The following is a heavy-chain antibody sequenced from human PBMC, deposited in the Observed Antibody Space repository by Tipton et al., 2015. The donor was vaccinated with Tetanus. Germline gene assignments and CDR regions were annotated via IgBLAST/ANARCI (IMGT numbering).Heavy chain of an antibody. D-gene: IGHD1-26*01. Sequence: TLSLTCTVSGGSISSGGYYWSWICQHPGKGLEWIGDIYYSGSTYYNPSLKSRVTISVDTSKNQFSLKLNSVTAADTAVYYCARDQARGARGWNYFDYWGQGTLVTVSS. CDR3: ARDQARGARGWNYFDY. J-gene: IGHJ4*02. V-gene: IGHV4-31*03. CDR1: GGSISSGGYY. CDR2: IYYSGST.